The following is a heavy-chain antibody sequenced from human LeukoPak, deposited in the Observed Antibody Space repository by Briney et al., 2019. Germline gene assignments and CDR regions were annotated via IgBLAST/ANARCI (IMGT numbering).Heavy chain of an antibody. V-gene: IGHV3-23*01. J-gene: IGHJ4*02. CDR1: GFTFSSYA. CDR3: AKALTVLRFLEWLLFFDY. Sequence: GGSLRLSRAASGFTFSSYAMSWVRQAPGKGLEWVSAISGSGGSTYYADSVKGRFTISRDNSKNTLYLQMNSLRAEDTAVYYCAKALTVLRFLEWLLFFDYWGQGTLVTVSS. D-gene: IGHD3-3*01. CDR2: ISGSGGST.